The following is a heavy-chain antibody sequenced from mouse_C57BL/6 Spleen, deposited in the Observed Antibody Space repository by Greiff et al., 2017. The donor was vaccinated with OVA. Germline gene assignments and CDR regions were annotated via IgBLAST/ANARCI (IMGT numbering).Heavy chain of an antibody. D-gene: IGHD2-4*01. J-gene: IGHJ2*01. CDR1: GYSFTSYY. V-gene: IGHV1-66*01. CDR3: ARSGYDYGDY. CDR2: IYPGSGST. Sequence: QVQLKESGPELVKPGASVKISCKASGYSFTSYYIHWVKQRPGQGLEWIGWIYPGSGSTKYNEKFKGKATLTADTSSSTAYMQLSSLTSEDSAVYYCARSGYDYGDYWGQGTTLTVSS.